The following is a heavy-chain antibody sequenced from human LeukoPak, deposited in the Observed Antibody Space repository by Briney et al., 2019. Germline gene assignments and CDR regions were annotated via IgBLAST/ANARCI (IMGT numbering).Heavy chain of an antibody. CDR1: GFTFGDYA. D-gene: IGHD2/OR15-2a*01. CDR3: TRLESRGDDSFDI. J-gene: IGHJ3*02. CDR2: IRSKAYGGTT. V-gene: IGHV3-49*04. Sequence: PGRSLRLSCTASGFTFGDYAMSWVRQAPGKGLEWVGFIRSKAYGGTTEYAASVKGRFTISRDDSKSIAYLQMNSLKTEDTAVYYCTRLESRGDDSFDIWGQGTMVTVSS.